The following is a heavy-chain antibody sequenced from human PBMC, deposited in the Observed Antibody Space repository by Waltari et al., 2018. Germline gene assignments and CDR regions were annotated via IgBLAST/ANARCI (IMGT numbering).Heavy chain of an antibody. CDR2: INHGGST. D-gene: IGHD3-10*01. CDR3: ARVNTMIRGISPPLDV. V-gene: IGHV4-34*01. J-gene: IGHJ6*04. Sequence: QVQLQQWGAGLLKPSETLSLTCAVYGESFSGYRWSWIRQPPGKGLEWIGEINHGGSTNYKPSLKSRVTISVDTSKNQFSLKLNSVTAADTGVYYCARVNTMIRGISPPLDVWGRGATVTVSS. CDR1: GESFSGYR.